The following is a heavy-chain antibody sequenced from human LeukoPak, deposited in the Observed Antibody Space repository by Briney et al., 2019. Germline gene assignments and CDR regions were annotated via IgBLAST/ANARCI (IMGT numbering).Heavy chain of an antibody. Sequence: SETLSLTCSVSGGSINSLYWSWIRQPPGKGLEWIGYIYYTGSTNYNPSLKSRVTMFVDMSENQFSLRLSSVTAADTAVYYCARHRAYSSSSPFDYWGQGTLVTVSS. J-gene: IGHJ4*02. CDR3: ARHRAYSSSSPFDY. CDR2: IYYTGST. CDR1: GGSINSLY. D-gene: IGHD6-6*01. V-gene: IGHV4-59*08.